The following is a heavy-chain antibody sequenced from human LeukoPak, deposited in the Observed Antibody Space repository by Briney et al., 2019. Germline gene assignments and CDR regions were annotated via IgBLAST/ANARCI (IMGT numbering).Heavy chain of an antibody. CDR2: IYYSGST. D-gene: IGHD5-24*01. CDR3: XAXGDGXNSFDY. J-gene: IGHJ4*02. CDR1: GGSISSGDYY. V-gene: IGHV4-30-4*08. Sequence: SETLSLTCTVSGGSISSGDYYWSWIRQPPGKGLEWIGYIYYSGSTYYNPSLKSRVTISVDTSKNQFSLKLSSVTAAGTAVYYXXAXGDGXNSFDYWGQGTLVTVSS.